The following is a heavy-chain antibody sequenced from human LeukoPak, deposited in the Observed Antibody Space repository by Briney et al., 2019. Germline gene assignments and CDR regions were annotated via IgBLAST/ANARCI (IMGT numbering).Heavy chain of an antibody. CDR2: IYHSGST. V-gene: IGHV4-38-2*02. D-gene: IGHD5-12*01. J-gene: IGHJ5*02. CDR3: ARGIVATGWFDP. Sequence: KPSETLSLTCTVSGYSISSGYYWGWIRQPPGKGLEWIGSIYHSGSTYYNPSLKSRVTISVDTSKNQFSLKLSSVTAADTAVYYCARGIVATGWFDPWGQGTLVTVSS. CDR1: GYSISSGYY.